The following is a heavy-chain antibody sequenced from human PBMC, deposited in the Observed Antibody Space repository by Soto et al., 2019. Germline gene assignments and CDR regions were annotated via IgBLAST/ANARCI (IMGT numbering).Heavy chain of an antibody. CDR3: ARVVVGATRVYYYGIDV. V-gene: IGHV4-31*03. Sequence: SETLSLTCTVSGGSISSGGYYWSWIRQHPGKGLEWIGYIYYSGSTYYNPFLKSRVTISVDTSKNQFSLKLSSVTAADTAVYYCARVVVGATRVYYYGIDVWAQGTTVTVSS. D-gene: IGHD1-26*01. J-gene: IGHJ6*02. CDR2: IYYSGST. CDR1: GGSISSGGYY.